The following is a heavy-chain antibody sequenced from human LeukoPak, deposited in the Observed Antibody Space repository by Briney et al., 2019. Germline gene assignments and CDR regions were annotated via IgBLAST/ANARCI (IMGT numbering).Heavy chain of an antibody. D-gene: IGHD6-13*01. V-gene: IGHV3-48*04. CDR3: ARDVDGSSWTTYYLDY. CDR1: GFSFSSYN. CDR2: ISRSSSTI. Sequence: GGSLRLSCAASGFSFSSYNMNWVRQAPGKGLEWVSSISRSSSTIYYADSVKGRFTISRDNARNSLYLQMNSLRAEDTAVYYCARDVDGSSWTTYYLDYWGQGTLVTVSS. J-gene: IGHJ4*02.